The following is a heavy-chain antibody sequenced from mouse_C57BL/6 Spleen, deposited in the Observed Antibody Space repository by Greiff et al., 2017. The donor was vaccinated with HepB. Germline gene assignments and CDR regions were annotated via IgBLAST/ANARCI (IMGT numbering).Heavy chain of an antibody. J-gene: IGHJ2*01. CDR2: IDPEDGET. Sequence: VQLQQSGAELVKPGASVKLSCTASGFNIKDYYMHWVKQRTEQGLEWIGRIDPEDGETKYAPKFQGKATITADTSSNTAYLQLSLTSEDTAVYYCARIYDYFYFDYWGQGTTLTVSS. D-gene: IGHD2-4*01. V-gene: IGHV14-2*01. CDR1: GFNIKDYY. CDR3: ARIYDYFYFDY.